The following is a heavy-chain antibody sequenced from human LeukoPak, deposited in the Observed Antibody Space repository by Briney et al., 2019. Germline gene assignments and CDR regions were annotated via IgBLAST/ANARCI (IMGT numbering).Heavy chain of an antibody. J-gene: IGHJ3*02. CDR2: IRYDGSNK. CDR3: AKDAYGSGSYGAFDI. CDR1: GFTFSSYG. Sequence: PGGSLRLSCAASGFTFSSYGMHWVRQAPGEGLEWVAFIRYDGSNKYYADSVKGRFTISRDNSKNTLYLQMNSLRAEDTALYYCAKDAYGSGSYGAFDIWGQGTMVTVSS. D-gene: IGHD3-10*01. V-gene: IGHV3-30*02.